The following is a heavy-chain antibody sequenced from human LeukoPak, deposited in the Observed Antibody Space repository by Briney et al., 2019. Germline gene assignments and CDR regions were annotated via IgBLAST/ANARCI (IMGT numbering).Heavy chain of an antibody. V-gene: IGHV4-4*07. CDR3: ASSTDARFDY. CDR1: GGSISSYY. D-gene: IGHD2/OR15-2a*01. J-gene: IGHJ4*02. Sequence: SETLSLTCTVSGGSISSYYWSWIRQPAGKGLEWIGRIYTSGSTNYNPSLKSRVTMSVDTSKNQFYLKMSSVTAADTAVYYCASSTDARFDYWGQGTLVTVSS. CDR2: IYTSGST.